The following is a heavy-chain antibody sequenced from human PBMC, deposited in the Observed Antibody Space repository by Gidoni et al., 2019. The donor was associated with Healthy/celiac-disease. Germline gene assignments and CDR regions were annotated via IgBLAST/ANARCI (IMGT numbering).Heavy chain of an antibody. CDR1: GGSFSGYY. CDR3: ASLERWLHGEEFDY. CDR2: INHSGST. Sequence: QVQLQQWGAGLLKPSETLSLTCAVYGGSFSGYYWSWIRQPPGKGLEWIGEINHSGSTNYNPSLKSRVTISVDTSKNQFSLKLSSVTAADTAVYYCASLERWLHGEEFDYWGQGTLVTVSS. D-gene: IGHD5-12*01. V-gene: IGHV4-34*01. J-gene: IGHJ4*02.